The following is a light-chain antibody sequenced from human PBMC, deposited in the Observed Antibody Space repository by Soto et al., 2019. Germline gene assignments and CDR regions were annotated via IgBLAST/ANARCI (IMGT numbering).Light chain of an antibody. CDR2: GVT. CDR1: SSDVGGYNY. V-gene: IGLV2-8*01. J-gene: IGLJ1*01. Sequence: QSVLTQPPSASGSPGQSVTISCTGTSSDVGGYNYVSWYQQHPGKAPKLMIYGVTKRPSGVPDRFSGSKSGNTASLTVSGLQAEDEAYYYCSSYAGSNNYVFGTGTKLTV. CDR3: SSYAGSNNYV.